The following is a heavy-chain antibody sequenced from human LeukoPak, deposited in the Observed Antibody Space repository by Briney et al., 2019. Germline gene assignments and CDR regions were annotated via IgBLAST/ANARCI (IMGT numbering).Heavy chain of an antibody. D-gene: IGHD1-1*01. Sequence: GGSLRLSCAASGFTFSSYGMHWVRQAPGKGLEWVAFIRYDGSNKYYVDSVKDRFTISRDNSKNTLYLQMNSLRAEDTAVYFCAKDKDPWKSTSISDFDYWGQGTLVTVSS. CDR1: GFTFSSYG. V-gene: IGHV3-30*02. CDR2: IRYDGSNK. J-gene: IGHJ4*02. CDR3: AKDKDPWKSTSISDFDY.